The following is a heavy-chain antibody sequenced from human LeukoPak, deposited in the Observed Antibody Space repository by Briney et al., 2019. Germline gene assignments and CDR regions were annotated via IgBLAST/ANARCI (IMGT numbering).Heavy chain of an antibody. V-gene: IGHV1-18*01. CDR2: ISAYNGNT. Sequence: ASVTVSCMDSGYTLPSHGNRWLRQAPGQGLEWMGWISAYNGNTNYAQKLQGRVTMTTDTSTSTAYMELRSLRSDDTAVYYCARVRPVLLLFGERDDAFDIWGQGTMVTVSS. D-gene: IGHD3-10*01. J-gene: IGHJ3*02. CDR1: GYTLPSHG. CDR3: ARVRPVLLLFGERDDAFDI.